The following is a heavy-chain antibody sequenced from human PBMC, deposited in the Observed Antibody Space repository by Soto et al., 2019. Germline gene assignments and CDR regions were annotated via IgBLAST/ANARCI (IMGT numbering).Heavy chain of an antibody. V-gene: IGHV3-23*01. D-gene: IGHD6-19*01. CDR1: GFTFSSYA. CDR3: AKLPYSSGWYRTEYFQH. CDR2: ISGSGGST. J-gene: IGHJ1*01. Sequence: PGGSLRLSCAASGFTFSSYAMSWVRQAPGKGLEWVSAISGSGGSTYYADSVKGRFTISRDNSKSTLYLQMNSLRAEDTAVYYCAKLPYSSGWYRTEYFQHWGQGTLVTVSS.